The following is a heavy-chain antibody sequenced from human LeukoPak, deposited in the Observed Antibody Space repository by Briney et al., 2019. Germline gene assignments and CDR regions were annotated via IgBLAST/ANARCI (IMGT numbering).Heavy chain of an antibody. D-gene: IGHD4-23*01. CDR3: ASGYSSDYGGNAY. V-gene: IGHV3-74*01. Sequence: GGSLRLSCAAPGFTLNGYWMHWVRQAPGKGLVWVSRINSDGSTTSYADSVKGRFTISRDNAENTLYLQMNSLRAEDTAVYYCASGYSSDYGGNAYWGQGTLVTVSS. CDR2: INSDGSTT. J-gene: IGHJ4*02. CDR1: GFTLNGYW.